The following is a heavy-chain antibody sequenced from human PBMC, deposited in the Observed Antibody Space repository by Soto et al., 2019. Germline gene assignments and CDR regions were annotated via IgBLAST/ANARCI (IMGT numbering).Heavy chain of an antibody. Sequence: GGSLRLSCAASGFTFSSYGMHWVRQAPGKGLEWVAVISYDGTNKYYADSVKGRFTISRDNSKNTLYLQMNSLRAEDTAVYYCAKNLHYGSGRDYYGMDVWGQGTTVTVSS. CDR3: AKNLHYGSGRDYYGMDV. D-gene: IGHD3-10*01. CDR1: GFTFSSYG. J-gene: IGHJ6*02. CDR2: ISYDGTNK. V-gene: IGHV3-30*18.